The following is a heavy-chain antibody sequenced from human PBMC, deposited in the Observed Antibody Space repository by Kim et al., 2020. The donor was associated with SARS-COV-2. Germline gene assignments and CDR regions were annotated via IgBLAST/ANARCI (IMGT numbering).Heavy chain of an antibody. CDR2: IYYSGST. J-gene: IGHJ6*02. D-gene: IGHD3-10*01. V-gene: IGHV4-59*08. Sequence: SETLSLTCTVSGGSISSYYWSWIRQPPGKGLEWIGYIYYSGSTNYNPSLKSRVTISVDTSKNQFSLKLSSVTAADTAVYYCARHLPTLLWFGESPYYYYYGMDVGGRGTPVTVSS. CDR3: ARHLPTLLWFGESPYYYYYGMDV. CDR1: GGSISSYY.